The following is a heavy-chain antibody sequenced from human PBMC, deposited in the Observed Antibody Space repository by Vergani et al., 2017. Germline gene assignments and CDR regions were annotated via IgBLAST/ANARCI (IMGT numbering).Heavy chain of an antibody. V-gene: IGHV2-26*01. CDR1: GFSLSNARMG. CDR2: IFSNAEK. CDR3: ARIPPPSIAARYYFDY. J-gene: IGHJ4*02. Sequence: QVTLKESGPVLVKPTETLTLTCTVSGFSLSNARMGVSWIRQPPGKALEWLAHIFSNAEKSYSTSLKSRLTISKDTPKSQVVLTMTNMDPVDTATYYCARIPPPSIAARYYFDYWGQGTLVTVSS. D-gene: IGHD6-6*01.